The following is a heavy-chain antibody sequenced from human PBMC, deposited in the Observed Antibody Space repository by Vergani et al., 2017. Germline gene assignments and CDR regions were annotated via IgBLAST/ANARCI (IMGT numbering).Heavy chain of an antibody. CDR2: IKQDGSEK. CDR1: GFTFSSYW. CDR3: ARGLIAVAGTVENY. Sequence: EVQLVESGGGLVKPGGSLRLSCAASGFTFSSYWMSWVRQAPGKGLEWVANIKQDGSEKYYVDSVKGRFTISRDNAKNSLYLQMNSLRAEDTAVYYCARGLIAVAGTVENYWGQGTLVTVSS. J-gene: IGHJ4*02. V-gene: IGHV3-7*01. D-gene: IGHD6-19*01.